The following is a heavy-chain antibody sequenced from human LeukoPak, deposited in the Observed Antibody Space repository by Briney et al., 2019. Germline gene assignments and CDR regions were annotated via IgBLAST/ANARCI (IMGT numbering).Heavy chain of an antibody. D-gene: IGHD4-17*01. CDR1: GFAVSSSY. CDR3: ASTFYGDSPPY. Sequence: GRSLRLSCAASGFAVSSSYMSWVRQAPGKGLEWVSVIYSGGSTYYADSVKGRFTISRDNSKNTLYLQMNSLRAEDTAVYYCASTFYGDSPPYWGQGTLVTVSS. CDR2: IYSGGST. V-gene: IGHV3-66*01. J-gene: IGHJ4*02.